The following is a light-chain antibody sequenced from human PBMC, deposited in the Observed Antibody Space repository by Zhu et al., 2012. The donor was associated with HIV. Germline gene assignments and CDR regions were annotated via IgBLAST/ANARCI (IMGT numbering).Light chain of an antibody. CDR1: QSVGDH. J-gene: IGKJ3*01. V-gene: IGKV1-8*01. CDR3: QQYYSYPSVT. CDR2: TAS. Sequence: AIRMTQSPSSLSASTGDRVNITCRASQSVGDHLVWYQQKPGKAPKLLIYTASTLQSGVPSRFSGSGSGTDFTLNINCLQSEDFATYYCQQYYSYPSVTFGPGTKVDI.